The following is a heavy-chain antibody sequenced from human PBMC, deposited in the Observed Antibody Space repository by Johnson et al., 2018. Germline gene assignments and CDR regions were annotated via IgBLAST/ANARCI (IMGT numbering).Heavy chain of an antibody. CDR1: GFTFSSYA. D-gene: IGHD4-17*01. CDR3: ARAQGGDYVAEYFQH. V-gene: IGHV3-30-3*01. CDR2: ISDDGSNK. Sequence: QVQLVESGGGVVQPGRSLRVSCTASGFTFSSYAMHWVRQAPGKGLEWVAVISDDGSNKFYAESVKGRFTISRANSKNRVYLQMHSLKIEDTAVFYCARAQGGDYVAEYFQHWGQGTLVTVSS. J-gene: IGHJ1*01.